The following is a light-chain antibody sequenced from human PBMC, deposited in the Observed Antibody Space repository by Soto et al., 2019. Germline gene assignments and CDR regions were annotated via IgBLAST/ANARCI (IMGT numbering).Light chain of an antibody. CDR2: EVS. CDR3: SSYAGSNNSV. J-gene: IGLJ1*01. CDR1: SSDVGGYNY. Sequence: QSALTQPPSASGSPGQSVTISCTGTSSDVGGYNYVSWYQQHPGKAPKLMNYEVSKRPSGVPDRFSGSKSGNTASLTVSGLQAEDEADYYCSSYAGSNNSVFGTGTKLTVL. V-gene: IGLV2-8*01.